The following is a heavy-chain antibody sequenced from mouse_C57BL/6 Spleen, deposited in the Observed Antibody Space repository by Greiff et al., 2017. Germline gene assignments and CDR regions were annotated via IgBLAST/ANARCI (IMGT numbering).Heavy chain of an antibody. CDR2: ISNGGGST. J-gene: IGHJ1*03. Sequence: EVHLVESGGGLVQPGGSLKLSCAASGFTFSDYYMYWVRQTPEKRLEWVAYISNGGGSTYYPDTVKGRFTISRDNAKNTLYLQMSRLKSEDTAMYYCARQTYGSSYDWYFDVWGTGTTVTVSS. D-gene: IGHD1-1*01. CDR3: ARQTYGSSYDWYFDV. CDR1: GFTFSDYY. V-gene: IGHV5-12*01.